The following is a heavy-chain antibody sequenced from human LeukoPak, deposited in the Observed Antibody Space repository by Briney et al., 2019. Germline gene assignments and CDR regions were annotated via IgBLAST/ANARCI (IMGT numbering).Heavy chain of an antibody. D-gene: IGHD1-26*01. J-gene: IGHJ4*02. CDR2: RYDTGGT. CDR1: GGSISSNY. Sequence: SETLSLTCTVSGGSISSNYWSWIRQPPGKGLEWIGCRYDTGGTNYNPSLQSRVTISVDTSKNQFSLKLTSVTAADTAVYHCARDSGSYSFQSWGQGTLVTVFS. V-gene: IGHV4-59*01. CDR3: ARDSGSYSFQS.